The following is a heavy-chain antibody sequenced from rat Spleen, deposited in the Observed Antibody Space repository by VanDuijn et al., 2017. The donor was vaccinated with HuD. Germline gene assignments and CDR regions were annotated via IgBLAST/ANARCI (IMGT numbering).Heavy chain of an antibody. CDR3: TRDVYYGSDY. J-gene: IGHJ2*01. CDR1: GFTFSDYS. Sequence: EVQLVESGGGLVQPGRSLKLSCAASGFTFSDYSMGWVRQAPKKGLEWVASITNTGGSTYYPDSVKGRFTISRDNAKSTLYLQMNSLRSEDTATYYCTRDVYYGSDYWGQGVMVTVSS. CDR2: ITNTGGST. V-gene: IGHV5-20*01. D-gene: IGHD1-6*01.